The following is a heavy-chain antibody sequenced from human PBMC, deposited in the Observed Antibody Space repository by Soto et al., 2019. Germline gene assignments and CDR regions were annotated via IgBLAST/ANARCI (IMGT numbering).Heavy chain of an antibody. V-gene: IGHV3-23*01. CDR3: AKVGYYGSSGHNWFDP. J-gene: IGHJ5*02. Sequence: GGSLRLSCAVCGFTFTSYVMSWVRQAPGKGLEWVSAISGSGGSTYYADSVKGRFTISRDTSKNTLYLQMNSLRADDTAVYYCAKVGYYGSSGHNWFDPWGQGTLVTVSS. CDR2: ISGSGGST. CDR1: GFTFTSYV. D-gene: IGHD3-22*01.